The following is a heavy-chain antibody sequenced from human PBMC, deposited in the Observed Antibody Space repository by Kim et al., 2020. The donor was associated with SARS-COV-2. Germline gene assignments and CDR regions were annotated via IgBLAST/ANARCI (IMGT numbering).Heavy chain of an antibody. D-gene: IGHD5-12*01. Sequence: GGSLRLSCAASGFTFSSYSMNWVRQAPGKGLEWVSSISSSSSYIYYADSVKGRFTISRDNAKNSLYLQMNSLRAEDTAVYYCAREGSGYSGYDYSYYYYYGMDVWGQGTTVTVSS. J-gene: IGHJ6*02. CDR1: GFTFSSYS. CDR2: ISSSSSYI. CDR3: AREGSGYSGYDYSYYYYYGMDV. V-gene: IGHV3-21*01.